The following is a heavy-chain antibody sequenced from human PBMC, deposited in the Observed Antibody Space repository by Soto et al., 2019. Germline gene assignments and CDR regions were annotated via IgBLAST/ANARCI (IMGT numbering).Heavy chain of an antibody. V-gene: IGHV1-3*01. CDR3: ARSGYSSGWYHWYFDL. J-gene: IGHJ2*01. CDR2: INAGNGNT. D-gene: IGHD6-19*01. Sequence: QVQLVQSGAEVKKPGASVKASCKASGYTFSNYGIHWVRQAPGQRLEWMGWINAGNGNTKYSQKFQDRVTITRDTSATTAYMELSSLRSEDTAVFYCARSGYSSGWYHWYFDLWGRGTLVTVSS. CDR1: GYTFSNYG.